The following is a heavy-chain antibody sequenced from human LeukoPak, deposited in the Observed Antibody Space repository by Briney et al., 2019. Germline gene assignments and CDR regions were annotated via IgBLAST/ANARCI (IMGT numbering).Heavy chain of an antibody. CDR3: ARQRDYYDSSGQSDFDS. Sequence: SETLSLTCAVYGGSFSGYYWSWIRQPPGKGLEWIGEINHSGSTNYNPSLKSRVTISVDTSKNQFSLKLSSVTAADTAVYYCARQRDYYDSSGQSDFDSWGQGALVTVSS. CDR1: GGSFSGYY. CDR2: INHSGST. V-gene: IGHV4-34*01. J-gene: IGHJ4*02. D-gene: IGHD3-22*01.